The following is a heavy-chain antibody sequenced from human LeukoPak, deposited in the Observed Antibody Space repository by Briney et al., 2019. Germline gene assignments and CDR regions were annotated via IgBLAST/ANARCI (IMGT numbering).Heavy chain of an antibody. Sequence: GASVKVSCKASGYTFTGYYMHWVRQAPGQGLEWMGWISAYTGNTNYTQNLQGRVTMTTDTSTSTAYMELRSLRSGDTAVYYCARGGAIANDYWGQGTLVTVSS. D-gene: IGHD6-13*01. J-gene: IGHJ4*02. CDR3: ARGGAIANDY. CDR1: GYTFTGYY. CDR2: ISAYTGNT. V-gene: IGHV1-18*04.